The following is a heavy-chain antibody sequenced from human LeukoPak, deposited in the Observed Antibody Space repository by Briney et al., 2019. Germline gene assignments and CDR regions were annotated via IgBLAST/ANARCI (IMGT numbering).Heavy chain of an antibody. CDR1: GYTLTSYY. D-gene: IGHD2-15*01. Sequence: ASVKVSCKASGYTLTSYYMHWVRQAPGQRLEWMGWINAGNGNGKYSQKFQGRVTITRDTSASTAYMELSSLRSADTAVYYCAREACSGASCYPIYLNSFDPWGPGTPVTVSS. J-gene: IGHJ5*02. CDR2: INAGNGNG. CDR3: AREACSGASCYPIYLNSFDP. V-gene: IGHV1-3*01.